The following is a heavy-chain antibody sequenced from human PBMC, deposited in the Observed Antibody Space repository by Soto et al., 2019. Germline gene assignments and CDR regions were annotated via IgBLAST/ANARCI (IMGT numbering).Heavy chain of an antibody. CDR2: IRNRPNSYTT. Sequence: GGSLRLSCAASGFTFSDHYMDWVRQAPGKGLEWVGRIRNRPNSYTTQYAAFVKGRFAVLRDDSENLVYLQMNDLKTEDTAVYYCVRDSGRGFYFDYWGQGAQVTVSS. CDR3: VRDSGRGFYFDY. J-gene: IGHJ4*02. D-gene: IGHD3-10*01. CDR1: GFTFSDHY. V-gene: IGHV3-72*01.